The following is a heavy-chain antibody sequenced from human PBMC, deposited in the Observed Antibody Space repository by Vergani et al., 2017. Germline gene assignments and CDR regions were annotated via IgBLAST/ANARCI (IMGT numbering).Heavy chain of an antibody. CDR2: INAGNGNT. Sequence: QVQLVQSGAEVKKPGASVKVSCKASGYTFTSYAMHWVRQAPGQRLEWMGWINAGNGNTKYSQKFQGRVTITRDTSASTAYMELSSLRSDDTAVYYCARDFGEVTIGGVIVNWYFDLWGRGTLVTVSS. CDR1: GYTFTSYA. D-gene: IGHD3-16*02. V-gene: IGHV1-3*01. CDR3: ARDFGEVTIGGVIVNWYFDL. J-gene: IGHJ2*01.